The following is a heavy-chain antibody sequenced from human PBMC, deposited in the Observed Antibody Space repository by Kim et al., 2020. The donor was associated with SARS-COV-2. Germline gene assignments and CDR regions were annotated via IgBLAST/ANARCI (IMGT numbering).Heavy chain of an antibody. CDR3: ARFLDTAMARGLYYFDY. CDR1: GYTFTSYG. Sequence: ASVKVSCKASGYTFTSYGISWVRQAPGQGLEWMGWISAYNGNTNYAQKLQGRVTMTTDTSTSTAYMELRSLRSDDTAVYYCARFLDTAMARGLYYFDYWGQGTLVTVSS. CDR2: ISAYNGNT. D-gene: IGHD5-18*01. J-gene: IGHJ4*02. V-gene: IGHV1-18*04.